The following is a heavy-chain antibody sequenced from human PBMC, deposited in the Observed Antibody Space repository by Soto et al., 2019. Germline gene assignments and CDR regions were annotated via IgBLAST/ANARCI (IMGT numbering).Heavy chain of an antibody. V-gene: IGHV1-46*01. J-gene: IGHJ4*02. D-gene: IGHD6-19*01. CDR3: ARERGASSPFDY. Sequence: ASVKGSCKASGYTFSSYYMDWVRQAPGQGLEWLGIINPSGGYTTYAQRFLGRVTMTSDTSTSTVYMERGSLRSEDTAVYYCARERGASSPFDYWGQGTLVTVSS. CDR2: INPSGGYT. CDR1: GYTFSSYY.